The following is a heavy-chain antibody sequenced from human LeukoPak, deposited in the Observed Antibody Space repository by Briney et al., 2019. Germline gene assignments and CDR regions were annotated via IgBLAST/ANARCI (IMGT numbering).Heavy chain of an antibody. CDR3: ARIDRSLAVGATGVDAFDI. Sequence: SGPTLVNPTQTLTLTCTFSGFSLSTSGMCVSWIRQSPGKALEWLARIDWDDDRYYSTSLKTRLTISKDTSKNQVVLTMTNVDPVDTATYYCARIDRSLAVGATGVDAFDIWGQGTMVTVSS. CDR2: IDWDDDR. D-gene: IGHD6-19*01. V-gene: IGHV2-70*11. CDR1: GFSLSTSGMC. J-gene: IGHJ3*02.